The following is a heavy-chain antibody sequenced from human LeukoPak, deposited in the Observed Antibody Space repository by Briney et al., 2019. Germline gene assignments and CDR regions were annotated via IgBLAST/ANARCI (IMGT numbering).Heavy chain of an antibody. CDR1: GVSVSNDY. V-gene: IGHV3-53*01. CDR3: ARGWGMFDY. CDR2: IYSGGNT. Sequence: GGSLRLSCAASGVSVSNDYISWVRQAPGKGLEWVSVIYSGGNTYYADSVKGRFTISRGNSKNTVYPQMNTVRAEDTAVYYCARGWGMFDYWGQGTLVTVSS. J-gene: IGHJ4*02. D-gene: IGHD7-27*01.